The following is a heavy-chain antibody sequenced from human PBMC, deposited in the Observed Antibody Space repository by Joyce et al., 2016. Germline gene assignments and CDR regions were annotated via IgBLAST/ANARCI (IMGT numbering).Heavy chain of an antibody. D-gene: IGHD3-10*01. CDR3: ATGSPGAFDI. Sequence: QLVQSGAEVKKPGSSVKVSCKASGGSFISYAFSWVRQAPGQGLEWMGVGSPLFDTRDYAQRFQGRVTMTADKSTSTAYMELRSLRFEDTAVYYCATGSPGAFDIWGQGTMVTVSP. CDR1: GGSFISYA. V-gene: IGHV1-69*06. CDR2: GSPLFDTR. J-gene: IGHJ3*02.